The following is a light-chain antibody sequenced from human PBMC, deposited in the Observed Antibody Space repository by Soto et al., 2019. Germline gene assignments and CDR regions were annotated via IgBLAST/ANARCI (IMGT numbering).Light chain of an antibody. CDR2: GAS. CDR1: QSIANS. J-gene: IGKJ1*01. Sequence: EIVLTQSPGPLSLSPGERASLSCRASQSIANSLAWYQQKPGQAPRLLIFGASNRATGIPDRFSGSGSGTDFTLTISRLEPEDFAVYYCQQYGTSPTFGQGTKVDIK. CDR3: QQYGTSPT. V-gene: IGKV3-20*01.